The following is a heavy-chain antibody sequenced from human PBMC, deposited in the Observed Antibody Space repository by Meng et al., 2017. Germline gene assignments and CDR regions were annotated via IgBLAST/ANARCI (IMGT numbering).Heavy chain of an antibody. V-gene: IGHV4-59*01. CDR3: ARGGLWFGEISSYYYYGMDV. CDR1: GGPISSYY. D-gene: IGHD3-10*01. CDR2: IYYSGST. Sequence: SETLSLTCTVPGGPISSYYWSWIRQPPGKGLEWIGYIYYSGSTNYNPSLKSRVTISVDTSKNQFSLKLSSVTAADTAVYYCARGGLWFGEISSYYYYGMDVWGQGPTVTVSS. J-gene: IGHJ6*02.